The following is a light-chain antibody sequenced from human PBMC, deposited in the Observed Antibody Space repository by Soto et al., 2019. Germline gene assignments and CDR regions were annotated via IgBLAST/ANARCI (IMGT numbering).Light chain of an antibody. J-gene: IGKJ3*01. Sequence: EIVLTQSPGTLSLSPGERATLSCRASQSISSSYLAWYQQKPGQAPRLLIYGASSRATGIPDRFSGSGSGTDFTLTISRLEPEDFAVYYCQQYGRSPPFTVGPGTKVDIK. V-gene: IGKV3-20*01. CDR1: QSISSSY. CDR3: QQYGRSPPFT. CDR2: GAS.